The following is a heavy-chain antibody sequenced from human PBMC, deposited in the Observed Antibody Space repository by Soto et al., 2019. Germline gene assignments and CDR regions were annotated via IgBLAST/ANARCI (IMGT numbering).Heavy chain of an antibody. J-gene: IGHJ5*02. CDR3: ERRGMTVPNYYYDSSGHYHYWFDP. CDR2: IDWDDDK. D-gene: IGHD3-22*01. V-gene: IGHV2-70*01. CDR1: GFSLSTNGMC. Sequence: SGPTLVNPTQTLTLTCTFSGFSLSTNGMCVSWIRQPPGKALEWLALIDWDDDKYYSTSLXXRLTISKDTSKNQVVFTMTNMDPXETATYYCERRGMTVPNYYYDSSGHYHYWFDPWGQGAMVTVSS.